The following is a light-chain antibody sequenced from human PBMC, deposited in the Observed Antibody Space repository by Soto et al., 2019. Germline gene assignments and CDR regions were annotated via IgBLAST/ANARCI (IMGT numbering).Light chain of an antibody. V-gene: IGLV2-14*01. J-gene: IGLJ1*01. CDR3: SSYSSSSFYV. CDR2: EVS. CDR1: SSDVGAYIY. Sequence: QSALTQPASVSGSPGQSITISCTGTSSDVGAYIYVSWYQQHPGKAPKLMIYEVSNRPSGVSNRFSGSKSGNTASLTISGLQAEDEADYYCSSYSSSSFYVFGTGTKLIVL.